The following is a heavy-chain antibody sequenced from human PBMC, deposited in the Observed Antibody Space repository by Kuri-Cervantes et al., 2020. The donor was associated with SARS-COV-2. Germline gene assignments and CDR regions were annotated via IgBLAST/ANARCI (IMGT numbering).Heavy chain of an antibody. V-gene: IGHV3-74*01. CDR3: AKDSGYYDSSGYPLDAFDI. CDR1: GFTFSGHW. CDR2: INSDGSST. J-gene: IGHJ3*02. Sequence: GGSLRLSCAASGFTFSGHWIHWVRQAPGKGLVWVSRINSDGSSTSYADSVKGRFTISRDNAKNTLYLQMNSLRAEDTAVYYCAKDSGYYDSSGYPLDAFDIWGQGTMVTVSS. D-gene: IGHD3-22*01.